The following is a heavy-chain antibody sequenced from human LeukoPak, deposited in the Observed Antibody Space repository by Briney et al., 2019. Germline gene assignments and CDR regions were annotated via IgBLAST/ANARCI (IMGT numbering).Heavy chain of an antibody. CDR3: TRILVGGNRAFDI. V-gene: IGHV3-48*01. CDR2: ISSGSSTI. D-gene: IGHD2-21*01. CDR1: GFTFSTYS. Sequence: GGSLRLSCAASGFTFSTYSMNWVRQAPGKGLEWVSYISSGSSTIYYADSVKGRFTISRDNAKNSLYLQMNSLRAEDTAVYYCTRILVGGNRAFDIWGQGTMATVSS. J-gene: IGHJ3*02.